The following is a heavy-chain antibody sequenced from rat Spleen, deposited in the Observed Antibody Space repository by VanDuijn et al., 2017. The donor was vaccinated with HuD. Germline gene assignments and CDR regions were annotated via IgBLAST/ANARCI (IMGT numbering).Heavy chain of an antibody. D-gene: IGHD1-5*01. CDR3: ARHRGAY. J-gene: IGHJ3*01. Sequence: EVQLQESGPGLVKPSQSLSLTCSVTGYSITSNYWGWIRKFPGNKLEWMGYINSAGSTNYNPSLKSRISITRDTSKNQFFLQVNSVTTEDTATYYCARHRGAYWCQGTLVTVSS. CDR2: INSAGST. V-gene: IGHV3-3*01. CDR1: GYSITSNY.